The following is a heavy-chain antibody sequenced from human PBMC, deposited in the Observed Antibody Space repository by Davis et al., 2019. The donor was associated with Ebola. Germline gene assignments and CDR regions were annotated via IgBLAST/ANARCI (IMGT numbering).Heavy chain of an antibody. J-gene: IGHJ4*02. V-gene: IGHV3-15*01. CDR1: GFTFNKVW. Sequence: GESLKISCAASGFTFNKVWMNWVRQVPGKGLQWVGRIQTKPEGETTGYGAPVRGRFIISRDDSKNTLYLQMNNLKTEDTGVYYCTTKGGSSWPPYWGQGTLVTVSS. CDR2: IQTKPEGETT. CDR3: TTKGGSSWPPY. D-gene: IGHD6-13*01.